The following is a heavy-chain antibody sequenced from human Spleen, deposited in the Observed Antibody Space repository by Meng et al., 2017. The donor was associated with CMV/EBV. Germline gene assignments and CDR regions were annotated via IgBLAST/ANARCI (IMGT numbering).Heavy chain of an antibody. CDR2: INGDGTST. CDR3: ASPCSSTSCYS. CDR1: GIIFNTYW. V-gene: IGHV3-74*01. D-gene: IGHD2-2*01. J-gene: IGHJ4*02. Sequence: GESLKISCAASGIIFNTYWMSWVRQAPGKGLVWVSRINGDGTSTIYADSVKGRFTISRDNAKNTLYLQMNSLTAEDTALYYCASPCSSTSCYSWGQGTLVTVSS.